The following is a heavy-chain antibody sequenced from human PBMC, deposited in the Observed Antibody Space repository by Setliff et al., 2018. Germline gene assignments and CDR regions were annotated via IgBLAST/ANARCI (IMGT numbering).Heavy chain of an antibody. J-gene: IGHJ5*02. D-gene: IGHD3-22*01. CDR3: VTAASARSRWYDMGWFDP. Sequence: SETLSLTCTVSGGSISSGSYYWTWIRQPAGKGLEWIGHFYTSGITSYNPSFRSRVTISVDTSKNQFSLKLSSVTAADTAVYYCVTAASARSRWYDMGWFDPWGQGTLVTVSS. CDR2: FYTSGIT. CDR1: GGSISSGSYY. V-gene: IGHV4-61*09.